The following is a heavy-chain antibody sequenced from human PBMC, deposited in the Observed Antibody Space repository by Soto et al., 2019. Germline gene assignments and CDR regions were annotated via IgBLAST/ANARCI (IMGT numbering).Heavy chain of an antibody. CDR2: ISGSGGST. V-gene: IGHV3-23*01. CDR3: AKNVITMIVVVSDFDY. Sequence: GGSLNLSCAPSGFTFSSYAMSWVRQAPGKGLEWVSAISGSGGSTYYADSVKGRFSISRDNSKTTLYLQMNSLRAEDTAVYYCAKNVITMIVVVSDFDYWGQGTLVT. CDR1: GFTFSSYA. D-gene: IGHD3-22*01. J-gene: IGHJ4*02.